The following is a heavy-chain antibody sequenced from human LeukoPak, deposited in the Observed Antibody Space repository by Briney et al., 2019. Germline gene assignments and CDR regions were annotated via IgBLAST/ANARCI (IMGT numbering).Heavy chain of an antibody. CDR1: GGSISSYY. J-gene: IGHJ4*02. D-gene: IGHD3-10*01. V-gene: IGHV4-59*12. CDR3: ARDAYYYGSESYFFDF. CDR2: IYYSGST. Sequence: SETLSLTCTVSGGSISSYYWSWIRQPPGKGLEWIGYIYYSGSTNYNPSLKSRVTISVDTSKNQFSLKLSSVTAADTAVYYCARDAYYYGSESYFFDFWGRGTLVTVSS.